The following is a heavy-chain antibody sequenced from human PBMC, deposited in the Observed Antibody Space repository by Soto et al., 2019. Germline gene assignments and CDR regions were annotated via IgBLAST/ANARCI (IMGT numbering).Heavy chain of an antibody. J-gene: IGHJ4*02. D-gene: IGHD4-17*01. Sequence: SETLSLTCTVSGGSVTNSSYYWGWFRQSPGKGLECIGCGYYRGRSYSRSSVKSRVTISVDTSTNRFSLSLNSVTASDTAVYFCVSQRTTVPTQAYFDYWGPGALVTVSS. CDR2: GYYRGRS. CDR1: GGSVTNSSYY. CDR3: VSQRTTVPTQAYFDY. V-gene: IGHV4-39*01.